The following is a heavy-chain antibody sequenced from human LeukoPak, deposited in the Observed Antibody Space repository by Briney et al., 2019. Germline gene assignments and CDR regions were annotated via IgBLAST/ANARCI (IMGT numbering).Heavy chain of an antibody. D-gene: IGHD5-24*01. V-gene: IGHV4-34*01. Sequence: SETLSLTCAVYGGSFSDYYWSWLRQPPGKGLEWLGEINHSGSTNYSPSLKSRVTISVDTSKNQFSLKLSSVTAAETAVYYCARVATIYFTVAGRGFFDYWGQGSLVTVSS. CDR3: ARVATIYFTVAGRGFFDY. CDR2: INHSGST. J-gene: IGHJ4*02. CDR1: GGSFSDYY.